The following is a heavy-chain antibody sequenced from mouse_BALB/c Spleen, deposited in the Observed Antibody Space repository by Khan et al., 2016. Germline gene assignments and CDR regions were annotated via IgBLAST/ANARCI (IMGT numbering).Heavy chain of an antibody. J-gene: IGHJ3*01. D-gene: IGHD1-1*01. CDR2: INPGSGGT. Sequence: QVQLKESGAELVRPGTSVKVSCKASGYAFTKYLIEWVKQRPVQGLEWIGVINPGSGGTNYNEKFKGKATLTADKSSSTAYLQLSSLTSDDSAVYSCARADYHGSSGAYWGQGTLVTVSA. CDR1: GYAFTKYL. V-gene: IGHV1-54*01. CDR3: ARADYHGSSGAY.